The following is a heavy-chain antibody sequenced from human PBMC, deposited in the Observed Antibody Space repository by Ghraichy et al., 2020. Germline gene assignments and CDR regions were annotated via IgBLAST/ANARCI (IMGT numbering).Heavy chain of an antibody. CDR2: IHPNSGAT. V-gene: IGHV1-2*02. J-gene: IGHJ4*02. CDR1: GFTFIAYY. D-gene: IGHD2-2*01. Sequence: ASVKVSYKASGFTFIAYYMHWVRQAPGQGLEWMGWIHPNSGATLYTRRLQGRVTLTRDTSISTVYMELSSLSSDDTAVYFCARDVDASSSLDYWGQGTLVTVSS. CDR3: ARDVDASSSLDY.